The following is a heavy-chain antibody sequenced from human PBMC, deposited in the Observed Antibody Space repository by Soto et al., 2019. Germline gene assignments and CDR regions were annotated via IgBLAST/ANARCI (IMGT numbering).Heavy chain of an antibody. Sequence: QVQLVESGGGVVQPGRSLRLSCAASGFTFSSYGMHWVRQAPGKGLEWVAVISYDGSNKYYADSVKGRFTISRDNSKNTLYLQMNSLRAEDTAVYYCAKDRLDVYSSSYDYYYGMDVWGQGTTVTVSS. CDR3: AKDRLDVYSSSYDYYYGMDV. CDR1: GFTFSSYG. J-gene: IGHJ6*02. D-gene: IGHD6-6*01. V-gene: IGHV3-30*18. CDR2: ISYDGSNK.